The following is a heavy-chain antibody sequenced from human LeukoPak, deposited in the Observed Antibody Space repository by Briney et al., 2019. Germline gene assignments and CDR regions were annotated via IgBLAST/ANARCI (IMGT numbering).Heavy chain of an antibody. CDR3: AKGTVRFLEWSQRGYFDY. CDR1: GFTFSNYA. V-gene: IGHV3-23*01. Sequence: GSLRLSCAASGFTFSNYAMTWVRQAPGKGLEWVSSISSTVINTYNADSVKGRFTISRDNSKNTLYLQMNSLRDDDTAIYYCAKGTVRFLEWSQRGYFDYWGQGILVTVSS. CDR2: ISSTVINT. J-gene: IGHJ4*02. D-gene: IGHD3-3*01.